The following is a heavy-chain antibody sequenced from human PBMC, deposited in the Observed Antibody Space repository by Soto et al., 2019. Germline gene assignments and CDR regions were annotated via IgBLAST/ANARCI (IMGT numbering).Heavy chain of an antibody. CDR1: GYTFTSYG. Sequence: GASVKVSCKASGYTFTSYGISWVRQAPGQGLEWMGWISAYNGNTNYAQKLQGRVTMTTDTSTSTAYMELRSLRSDDTAVYYCARVTLDPGTTRFDPWGQGTLVTVSS. D-gene: IGHD1-1*01. CDR2: ISAYNGNT. J-gene: IGHJ5*02. CDR3: ARVTLDPGTTRFDP. V-gene: IGHV1-18*01.